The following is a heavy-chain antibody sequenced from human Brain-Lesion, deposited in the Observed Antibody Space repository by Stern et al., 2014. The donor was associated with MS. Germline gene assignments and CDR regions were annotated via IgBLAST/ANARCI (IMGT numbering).Heavy chain of an antibody. CDR3: ARHDSVPRPSQLYSARDRGPGYFDY. D-gene: IGHD1-26*01. CDR2: IYYSGFT. CDR1: GGSISSSTSY. Sequence: HLQLQESGPGLVKPSETLSLTCTVSGGSISSSTSYWAWIRQPPGKGLEWIGNIYYSGFTYYNPSLKSRVTISVDMSKNQFSLKLSSVTAADTAIYYCARHDSVPRPSQLYSARDRGPGYFDYWGQGTLVTVSS. V-gene: IGHV4-39*01. J-gene: IGHJ4*02.